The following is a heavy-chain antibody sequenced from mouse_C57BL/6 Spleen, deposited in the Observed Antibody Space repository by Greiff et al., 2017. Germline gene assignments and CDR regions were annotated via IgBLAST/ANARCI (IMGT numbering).Heavy chain of an antibody. D-gene: IGHD3-2*02. CDR2: IDPSDSYT. V-gene: IGHV1-69*01. CDR3: ARGQLRPFDY. J-gene: IGHJ2*01. CDR1: GYTFTSYW. Sequence: QVQLQQPGAELVMPGASVKLSCKASGYTFTSYWMHWVKQRPGQGLEWIGEIDPSDSYTNYNQKFKGKSTLTVDKSSSTAYMQLSSLTSEDSAVYYCARGQLRPFDYWGQGTTLTVSS.